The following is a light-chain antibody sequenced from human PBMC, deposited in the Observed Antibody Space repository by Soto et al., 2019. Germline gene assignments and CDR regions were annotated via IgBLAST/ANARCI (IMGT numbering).Light chain of an antibody. CDR1: QAIRHD. Sequence: AIQMTQSPSSLSASVGDRVTISCRASQAIRHDLAWYQQKAGKAPKLLISAASILQSGVPSRFSGRGSGTDFTLTISSLQSEDIATYYCLQDYNYPWPFGQGTKVEI. CDR2: AAS. J-gene: IGKJ1*01. V-gene: IGKV1-6*01. CDR3: LQDYNYPWP.